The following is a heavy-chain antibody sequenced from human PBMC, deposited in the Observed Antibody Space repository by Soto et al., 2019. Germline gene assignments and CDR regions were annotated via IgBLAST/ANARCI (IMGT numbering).Heavy chain of an antibody. Sequence: SETLSLTCTVSRGSLNNYYWSWIRQSPGKGLEWIGYIHYRGSTNYNPSLKSRVTISVDTSKKHFSLKLRSVTAADTAVYYCASGVDYYFVMDVWGQGTKVTVYS. CDR2: IHYRGST. CDR1: RGSLNNYY. D-gene: IGHD3-10*01. CDR3: ASGVDYYFVMDV. V-gene: IGHV4-59*01. J-gene: IGHJ6*02.